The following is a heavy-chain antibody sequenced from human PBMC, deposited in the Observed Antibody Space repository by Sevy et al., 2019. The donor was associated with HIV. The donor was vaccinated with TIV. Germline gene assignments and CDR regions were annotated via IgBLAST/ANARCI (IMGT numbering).Heavy chain of an antibody. CDR1: GGSISSYY. J-gene: IGHJ6*03. CDR3: ARARRAMVRGAINYYYYYMDV. CDR2: IYYSGST. Sequence: SETLSLTCTVSGGSISSYYWSWIRQPPGKGLEWIGYIYYSGSTNYNPSLKSRVTISVDTSKNQFSLKLSSVTAAETAVYYCARARRAMVRGAINYYYYYMDVWGKGTTVTVSS. D-gene: IGHD3-10*01. V-gene: IGHV4-59*01.